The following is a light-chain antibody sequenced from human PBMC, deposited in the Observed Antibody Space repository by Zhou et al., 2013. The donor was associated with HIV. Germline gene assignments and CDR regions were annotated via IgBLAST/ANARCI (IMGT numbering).Light chain of an antibody. CDR3: QQYDSYPRT. V-gene: IGKV1-5*03. CDR2: KAS. CDR1: QSISTW. J-gene: IGKJ1*01. Sequence: DIQMTQSPSTLSASVGDRVTITCRASQSISTWLAWYQQKPGKAPKLLIYKASSLQSGVPSRFSGSGSGAAFTLTIFGLQPDDFATYYCQQYDSYPRTFGPGTTVDIK.